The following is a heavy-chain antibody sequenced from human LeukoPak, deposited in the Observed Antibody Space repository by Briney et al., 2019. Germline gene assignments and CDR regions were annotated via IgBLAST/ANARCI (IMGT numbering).Heavy chain of an antibody. J-gene: IGHJ4*02. V-gene: IGHV3-30*02. CDR2: IRYDGSNK. D-gene: IGHD6-13*01. CDR1: GFTFSSYG. CDR3: AKDLAAAGPFDY. Sequence: GGSLRLSCAASGFTFSSYGMHWVRQAPGKGLEWVAFIRYDGSNKYYADSVKGRLTISRDNSKNTLYLQMNSLRAEDTAVYYCAKDLAAAGPFDYWGQGTLVTVSS.